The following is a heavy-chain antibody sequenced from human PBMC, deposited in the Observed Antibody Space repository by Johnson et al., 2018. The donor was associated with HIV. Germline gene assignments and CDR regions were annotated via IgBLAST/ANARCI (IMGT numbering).Heavy chain of an antibody. CDR1: GFTFSSYG. V-gene: IGHV3-30*02. Sequence: QVQLVESGGGVVQPGRSLRLSCAASGFTFSSYGMHWVRQAPGKGLEWVTFIRYDGSNKYYAESVTGRFTISRDNSKNTLYLQMNSLRAEDTAVYYCAKDPSPWLLGNDAFDIWGQGTMVTVSS. CDR2: IRYDGSNK. J-gene: IGHJ3*02. CDR3: AKDPSPWLLGNDAFDI. D-gene: IGHD3-22*01.